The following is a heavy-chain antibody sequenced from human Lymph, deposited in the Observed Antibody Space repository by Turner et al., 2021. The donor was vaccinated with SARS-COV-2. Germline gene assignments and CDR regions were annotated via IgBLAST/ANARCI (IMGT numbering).Heavy chain of an antibody. CDR1: GYTFTRYD. Sequence: QVQLGQSGAEVKKPGASVKVSCMASGYTFTRYDINWVRQATGQGLEWIGWMDPNSGNTGYAQKFQGRVTMTRNTSISTAYMELSSLRSEDTAVYYCARAAQLTVWFDPWGQGTLVTVSS. CDR3: ARAAQLTVWFDP. V-gene: IGHV1-8*01. J-gene: IGHJ5*02. CDR2: MDPNSGNT. D-gene: IGHD3-9*01.